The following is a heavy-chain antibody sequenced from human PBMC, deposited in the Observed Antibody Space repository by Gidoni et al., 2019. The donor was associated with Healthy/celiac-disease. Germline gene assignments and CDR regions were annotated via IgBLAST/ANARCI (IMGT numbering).Heavy chain of an antibody. J-gene: IGHJ4*02. D-gene: IGHD1-26*01. Sequence: EVQLVESGGGLVQPGGSLRLSCAASRFTVSSNYMSWVRQAPGKGLEWVSVIYSGGSTYYADSVKGRFTISRDNSKNTLYLQMNSLRAEYTAVYYCSRVKGQGPVGALGYWGQGTLVTVSS. CDR3: SRVKGQGPVGALGY. CDR2: IYSGGST. CDR1: RFTVSSNY. V-gene: IGHV3-66*02.